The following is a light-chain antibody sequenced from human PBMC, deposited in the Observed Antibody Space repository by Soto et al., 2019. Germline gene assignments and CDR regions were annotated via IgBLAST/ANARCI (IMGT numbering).Light chain of an antibody. CDR2: EVS. J-gene: IGLJ1*01. CDR3: SSYAGNRHFYV. CDR1: SSDVGGYNF. V-gene: IGLV2-8*01. Sequence: QSVLTQPPSASGSPGQSVTISCTGTSSDVGGYNFVSWYQQHPGKAPKLMIYEVSKRPSGIPDRFSGSKSGNTASPTVSGLQAEDEADYYCSSYAGNRHFYVFGTGTKVTVL.